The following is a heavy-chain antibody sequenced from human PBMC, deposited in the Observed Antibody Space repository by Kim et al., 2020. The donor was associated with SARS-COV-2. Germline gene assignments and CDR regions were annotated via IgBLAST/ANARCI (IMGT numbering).Heavy chain of an antibody. D-gene: IGHD5-18*01. CDR2: ISAYNGNT. J-gene: IGHJ4*02. CDR3: ASYEDTAMVTGH. V-gene: IGHV1-18*04. CDR1: GYTFTSYG. Sequence: ASVKVSCKASGYTFTSYGISWVRQAPGQGLEWMGWISAYNGNTNYAQKLQGRVTMTTDTSTSTAYMELRSLRSDDTAVYYCASYEDTAMVTGHWGQGTLVTVSS.